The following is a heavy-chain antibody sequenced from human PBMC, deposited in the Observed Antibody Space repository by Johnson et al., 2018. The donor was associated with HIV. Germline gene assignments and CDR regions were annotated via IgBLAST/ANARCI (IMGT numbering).Heavy chain of an antibody. CDR2: IKEDGSEK. J-gene: IGHJ3*02. Sequence: MLLVESGGGLVQPGGSLRLSCAASGFSFRSYWMTWVRQAPGKGLEWVANIKEDGSEKYYVDSVKGRFTISRDNSKNTLYLQMNSLRAEDTAVYYCAKDLVDTAMDDAFDIWGQGTMVTVSS. CDR1: GFSFRSYW. D-gene: IGHD5-18*01. V-gene: IGHV3-7*01. CDR3: AKDLVDTAMDDAFDI.